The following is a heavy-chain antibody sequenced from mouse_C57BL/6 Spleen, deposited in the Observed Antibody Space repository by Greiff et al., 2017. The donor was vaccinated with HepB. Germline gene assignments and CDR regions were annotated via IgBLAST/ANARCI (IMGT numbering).Heavy chain of an antibody. CDR2: IWGVGST. CDR1: GFSLTSYG. Sequence: VMLVESGPGLVAPSQSLSITCTVSGFSLTSYGVDWVRQSPGKGLEWLGVIWGVGSTNYNSALKSRLSISKDNSKSQVFLKMNSLQTDDTAMYYCASLDYDYGFAYWGQGTLVTVSA. CDR3: ASLDYDYGFAY. D-gene: IGHD2-4*01. J-gene: IGHJ3*01. V-gene: IGHV2-6*01.